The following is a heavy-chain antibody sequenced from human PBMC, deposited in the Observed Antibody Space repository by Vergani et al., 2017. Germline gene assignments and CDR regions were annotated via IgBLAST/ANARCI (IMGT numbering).Heavy chain of an antibody. D-gene: IGHD3-10*01. CDR2: IIPIFGTA. CDR1: GYTFTSYG. Sequence: QVQLVQSGAEVKKPGASVKVSCKASGYTFTSYGISWVRQAPGQGLEWMGWIIPIFGTANYAQKFQGRVTITADESTSTAYMELSSLRSEDTAVYYCAREFRATMVRGVIESWGQGTLVTVSS. CDR3: AREFRATMVRGVIES. V-gene: IGHV1-69*13. J-gene: IGHJ5*02.